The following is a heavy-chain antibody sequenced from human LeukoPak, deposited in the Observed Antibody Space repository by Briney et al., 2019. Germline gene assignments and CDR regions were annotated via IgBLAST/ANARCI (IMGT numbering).Heavy chain of an antibody. D-gene: IGHD3-9*01. CDR3: ARGNTRYYDILTASPIDY. Sequence: SETLSLTCAVYGGSFSGYYWSWIRQPPGEGLEWIGEIHHSGSTTYNPSLKSRVTISVDTSKNQFSLKLSSVTAADTAVYYCARGNTRYYDILTASPIDYWGQGTLVTVSS. CDR2: IHHSGST. J-gene: IGHJ4*02. V-gene: IGHV4-34*01. CDR1: GGSFSGYY.